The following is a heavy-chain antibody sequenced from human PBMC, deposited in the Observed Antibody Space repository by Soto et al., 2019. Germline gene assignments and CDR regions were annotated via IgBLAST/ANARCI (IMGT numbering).Heavy chain of an antibody. J-gene: IGHJ4*02. D-gene: IGHD3-9*01. Sequence: ASVKVSCKASGYTFTIYGISWVRQAPGQGLEWMGWISAYNGNTNYAQKLQGRVTMTTDTSTSTAYMELRSLRSDDTAVYYCARDRKSSYDILTGYSFPDYWRQGTLVTVSS. V-gene: IGHV1-18*01. CDR1: GYTFTIYG. CDR3: ARDRKSSYDILTGYSFPDY. CDR2: ISAYNGNT.